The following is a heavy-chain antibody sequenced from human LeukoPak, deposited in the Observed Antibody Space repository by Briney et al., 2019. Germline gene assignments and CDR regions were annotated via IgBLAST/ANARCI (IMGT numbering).Heavy chain of an antibody. J-gene: IGHJ4*02. Sequence: GSSVKVSCKASGGTFSSYAISWVRQAPGQGLEWMGGIVPLFGTPNYAQKFQGRLTITADEPTSTVYMELNSLRSEDTAVYYCAREWDYESSGFFYSYWGQGSLVTVSS. CDR2: IVPLFGTP. CDR1: GGTFSSYA. CDR3: AREWDYESSGFFYSY. D-gene: IGHD3-22*01. V-gene: IGHV1-69*01.